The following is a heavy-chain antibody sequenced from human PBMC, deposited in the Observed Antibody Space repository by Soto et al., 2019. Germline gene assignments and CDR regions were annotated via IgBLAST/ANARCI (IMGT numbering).Heavy chain of an antibody. D-gene: IGHD4-17*01. Sequence: GSLRLSCAASGFTFSSYAMSWVRQAPGKGLEWVSAISGSGGSTYYADSVKGRFTISRDNSKNTLYLQMNSLRAEDTAVYYCAKDQGVVTTVTFLGFDYWGQGTLVTVSS. CDR3: AKDQGVVTTVTFLGFDY. CDR1: GFTFSSYA. V-gene: IGHV3-23*01. J-gene: IGHJ4*02. CDR2: ISGSGGST.